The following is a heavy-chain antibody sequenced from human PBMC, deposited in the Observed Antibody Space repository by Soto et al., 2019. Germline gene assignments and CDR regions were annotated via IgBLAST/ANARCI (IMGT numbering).Heavy chain of an antibody. CDR1: GYTFTSYG. D-gene: IGHD3-3*01. CDR2: ISAYNGNT. CDR3: ARDTYYDFWSGNNWFDP. J-gene: IGHJ5*02. Sequence: EASVKVSCKASGYTFTSYGISWVRQAPGQGLEWMGWISAYNGNTNYAQKLQGRVTMTTDTSTSTAYMELRSLRSDDTAVNYCARDTYYDFWSGNNWFDPWGQGTLVTVSS. V-gene: IGHV1-18*01.